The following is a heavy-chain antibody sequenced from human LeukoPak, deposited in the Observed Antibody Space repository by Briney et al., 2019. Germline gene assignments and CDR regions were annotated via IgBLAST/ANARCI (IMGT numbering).Heavy chain of an antibody. D-gene: IGHD3-22*01. V-gene: IGHV3-48*03. CDR2: ISSSGSTI. Sequence: PGGSLRLSCAASGFTFSSYEMNWVRQAPGKGLEWVSYISSSGSTIYYADSVKGRFTISRDNSKNTLYLQMNSLRAEDTAVYYCAKDYYDSSGYSWGQGTLVTVSS. CDR1: GFTFSSYE. CDR3: AKDYYDSSGYS. J-gene: IGHJ4*02.